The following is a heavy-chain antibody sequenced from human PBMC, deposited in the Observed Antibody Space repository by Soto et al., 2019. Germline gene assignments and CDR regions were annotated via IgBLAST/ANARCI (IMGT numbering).Heavy chain of an antibody. CDR3: ARSVRLGDLALGY. Sequence: SETMSLTCTVSGGSLSSGGYYWSWLRQHPGKGLEWIGYISYRGITYYNPSLTSRVTISVDTSKDQVSLKLTSVTAADTAVYYCARSVRLGDLALGYWGQGTLVTVSS. V-gene: IGHV4-31*03. J-gene: IGHJ4*02. D-gene: IGHD3-16*01. CDR1: GGSLSSGGYY. CDR2: ISYRGIT.